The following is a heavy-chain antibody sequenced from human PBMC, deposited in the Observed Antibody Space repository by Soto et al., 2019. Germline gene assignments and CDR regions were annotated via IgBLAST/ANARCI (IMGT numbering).Heavy chain of an antibody. J-gene: IGHJ5*02. Sequence: QVQLVQSGAEVKKPGASVKISCKASGYTFTRYTMNWLRQAPGQRLEWMGWINPDNGNTKSSQKFQDRVIITRDTSASTPYMDLSRLRSEDTAVYYCARGIATGQLEPWGQGTLVTVSS. D-gene: IGHD2-15*01. V-gene: IGHV1-3*01. CDR3: ARGIATGQLEP. CDR2: INPDNGNT. CDR1: GYTFTRYT.